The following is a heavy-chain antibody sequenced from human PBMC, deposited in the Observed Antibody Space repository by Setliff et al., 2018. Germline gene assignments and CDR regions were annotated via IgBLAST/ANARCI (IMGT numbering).Heavy chain of an antibody. CDR1: GYTFSSYG. D-gene: IGHD2-8*01. Sequence: ASVKVSCKASGYTFSSYGITWVRQAPGQGLEWMGWISTYTGNTNYAQKLQGRVTMTTDTSTSTAYLELRSLTSDDTAVYYCSRLVRYCTRITCQRASGAELWGQGSLVTVS. CDR3: SRLVRYCTRITCQRASGAEL. CDR2: ISTYTGNT. J-gene: IGHJ4*02. V-gene: IGHV1-18*01.